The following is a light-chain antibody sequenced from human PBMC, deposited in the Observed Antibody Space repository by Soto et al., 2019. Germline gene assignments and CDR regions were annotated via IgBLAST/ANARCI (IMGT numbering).Light chain of an antibody. J-gene: IGLJ1*01. CDR2: DNN. Sequence: QSVLTQPPSVSAAPGQKVTISCSGTSSNIGNNYVSWYQQLPGTAPKLLIYDNNKLPSGIPDRFSGSKSGTSATLGITGLQTGDEADYYCGTWDSSLSVHVFGTGTKVTVL. CDR1: SSNIGNNY. V-gene: IGLV1-51*01. CDR3: GTWDSSLSVHV.